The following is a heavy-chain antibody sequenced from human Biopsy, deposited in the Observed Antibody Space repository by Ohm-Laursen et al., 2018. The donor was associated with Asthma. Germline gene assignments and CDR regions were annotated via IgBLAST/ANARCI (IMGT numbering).Heavy chain of an antibody. Sequence: GSSVKVSCKAPGGTFSNFAISWVRQAPGQGLEWLGGIMTVFGTTNHAQKFQGRVTITADESTSTAYMEVTSLRSEDTAIYYCARCQVGYSSGWSLLLKKIYYSGMDVWGQGTVVTVSS. D-gene: IGHD6-19*01. CDR1: GGTFSNFA. J-gene: IGHJ6*02. CDR2: IMTVFGTT. V-gene: IGHV1-69*01. CDR3: ARCQVGYSSGWSLLLKKIYYSGMDV.